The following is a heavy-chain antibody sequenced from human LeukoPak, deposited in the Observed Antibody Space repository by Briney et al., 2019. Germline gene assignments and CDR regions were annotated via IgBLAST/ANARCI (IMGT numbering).Heavy chain of an antibody. D-gene: IGHD3-16*01. CDR1: GGSISSGGYS. J-gene: IGHJ4*02. CDR2: IYHSGST. CDR3: ARGALYNFDY. V-gene: IGHV4-39*07. Sequence: PSETLSLTCAVSGGSISSGGYSWSWIRQPPGKGLEWIGSIYHSGSTYYNPSLKSRVTISVDTSKNQFSLKLSSVTAADTAVYYCARGALYNFDYWGQGTLVTVSS.